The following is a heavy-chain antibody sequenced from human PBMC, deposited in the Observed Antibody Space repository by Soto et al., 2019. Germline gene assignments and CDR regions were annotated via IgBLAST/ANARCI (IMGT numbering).Heavy chain of an antibody. J-gene: IGHJ6*02. CDR3: ARVSSSSAFGMDV. D-gene: IGHD6-6*01. CDR1: GGSISTINW. Sequence: SETLSLTCAVSGGSISTINWWTWVRQPPGKGLDWIGEIYQTGSTSYNPSLESRVTISIDKSKSQFSLKLRSVTAADTAVYYCARVSSSSAFGMDVWGQGTTVTVSS. V-gene: IGHV4-4*02. CDR2: IYQTGST.